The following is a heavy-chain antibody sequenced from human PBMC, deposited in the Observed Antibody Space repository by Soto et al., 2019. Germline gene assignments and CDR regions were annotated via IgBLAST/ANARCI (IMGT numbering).Heavy chain of an antibody. J-gene: IGHJ6*02. V-gene: IGHV2-5*02. CDR2: IYWDDDK. Sequence: QITLKESGPTLVKPTQTLTLTCTFSGLSLSTTGVGVGWIRQPPGKALEWLALIYWDDDKRYSPSLKSRLTITMDTSKNQVVLTMTNMDPVDTSTYYCVQSRCGGDCLKSYSSHSYYGLDVWGQGTTVTVSS. CDR3: VQSRCGGDCLKSYSSHSYYGLDV. D-gene: IGHD2-21*02. CDR1: GLSLSTTGVG.